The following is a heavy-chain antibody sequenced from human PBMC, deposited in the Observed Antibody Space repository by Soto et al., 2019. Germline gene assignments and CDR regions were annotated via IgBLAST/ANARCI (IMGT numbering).Heavy chain of an antibody. D-gene: IGHD6-6*01. J-gene: IGHJ5*02. CDR1: GFSFTGYY. CDR3: AKDLTRQLAYWLDP. V-gene: IGHV1-2*02. Sequence: ASVKVSCKASGFSFTGYYIHWLRQAPGQGLEWMGWINAHSGGTEYAQKFQGRVTLTRDTSISTAYMTLSSLRSDDTAIYYCAKDLTRQLAYWLDPWGQGTQITVSS. CDR2: INAHSGGT.